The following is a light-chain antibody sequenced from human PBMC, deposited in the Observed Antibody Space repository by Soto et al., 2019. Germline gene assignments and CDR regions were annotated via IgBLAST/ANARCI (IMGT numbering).Light chain of an antibody. Sequence: DIQMTQSPSSLSASVGDRVTITCRAGQSISTYLNWYQQKSGKPPKLLISAASSLQSGVPSRFSGSGSGTDFTLTISSLQPEDFATYYCQQYDNVPLTFGGGTKVEI. V-gene: IGKV1-39*01. CDR2: AAS. J-gene: IGKJ4*01. CDR1: QSISTY. CDR3: QQYDNVPLT.